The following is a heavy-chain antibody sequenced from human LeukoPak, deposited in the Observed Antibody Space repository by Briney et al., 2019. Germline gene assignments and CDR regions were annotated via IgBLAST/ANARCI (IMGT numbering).Heavy chain of an antibody. Sequence: ASVRVFCKASGYTFTGYYMHWVRQAPGQGLEWMGWINPNSGGTNYAQKFQGRVTMTRDTSISTAYMELSRLRSDDTAVYYCASVRRYYYGMDVWGQGTTVTVSS. CDR2: INPNSGGT. V-gene: IGHV1-2*02. CDR1: GYTFTGYY. CDR3: ASVRRYYYGMDV. J-gene: IGHJ6*02.